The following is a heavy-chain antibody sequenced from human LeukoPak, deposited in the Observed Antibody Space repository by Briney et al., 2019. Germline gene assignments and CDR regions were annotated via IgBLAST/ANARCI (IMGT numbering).Heavy chain of an antibody. J-gene: IGHJ4*02. CDR2: VYYSGGT. D-gene: IGHD3-16*02. CDR1: GGSISSGAYS. CDR3: ARGDFKAGGELSEYYFDY. V-gene: IGHV4-30-4*07. Sequence: SETLSLTCAVSGGSISSGAYSWSWIRQPPRKGLEWIGYVYYSGGTYYNPSLKSRVTISVDTSKNQFSLKLSSVTAADTAVYYCARGDFKAGGELSEYYFDYWGQGTLVTVSS.